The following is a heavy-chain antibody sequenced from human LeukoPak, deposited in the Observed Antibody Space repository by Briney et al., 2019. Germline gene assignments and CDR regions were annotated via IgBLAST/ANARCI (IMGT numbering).Heavy chain of an antibody. D-gene: IGHD6-19*01. V-gene: IGHV3-7*01. J-gene: IGHJ4*02. CDR3: ASFRIAVAGIEY. CDR2: RKQGVSEK. Sequence: PGGSLRLSCAASGFTFSSYWMSWVRQAPGKGLEGVANRKQGVSEKYYVDSVKGRFTIARDNAQNSLYLQMNSLRAEDTAVYYCASFRIAVAGIEYWGQGTLVTVSS. CDR1: GFTFSSYW.